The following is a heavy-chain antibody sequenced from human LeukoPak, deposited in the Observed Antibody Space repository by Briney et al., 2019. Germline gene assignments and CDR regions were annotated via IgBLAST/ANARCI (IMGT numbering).Heavy chain of an antibody. CDR2: MNPNSGNT. J-gene: IGHJ5*02. CDR3: ATHARSSGWVNWFDP. CDR1: GYTFTSYD. V-gene: IGHV1-8*01. Sequence: GASVKGSCKASGYTFTSYDINWVRQATGQGLEWMGWMNPNSGNTGYAQKFQGRVTMTRNTSISTAYMELSSLRSEDTAVYYCATHARSSGWVNWFDPWGQGTLVTVSS. D-gene: IGHD6-19*01.